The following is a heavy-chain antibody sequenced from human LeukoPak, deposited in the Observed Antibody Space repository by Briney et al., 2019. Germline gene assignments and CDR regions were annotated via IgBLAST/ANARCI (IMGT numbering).Heavy chain of an antibody. V-gene: IGHV1-69*05. Sequence: ASVTVSYMASGGTFNNCALSWVRQAPGQGLEWMGGIIPIFGTANYAQKFQGRVTITTDESTSTAYMELSSLRSEDTAVYYCARGGTRRDSNYMDVWGKGTTVTVSS. J-gene: IGHJ6*03. D-gene: IGHD1-7*01. CDR3: ARGGTRRDSNYMDV. CDR2: IIPIFGTA. CDR1: GGTFNNCA.